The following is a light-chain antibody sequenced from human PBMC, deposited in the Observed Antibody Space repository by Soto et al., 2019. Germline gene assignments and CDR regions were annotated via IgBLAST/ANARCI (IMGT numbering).Light chain of an antibody. CDR1: QSISSW. J-gene: IGKJ1*01. V-gene: IGKV1-5*03. CDR3: QQYNSYSSWT. Sequence: DIQMTQSPSTLSASVGDRVTITCRASQSISSWLAWYQQKPGKDPKLLIYKASSLESGVPSRFSGSGSGTEFTLTISSLQPDDLATYYCQQYNSYSSWTFGQGTKVDIK. CDR2: KAS.